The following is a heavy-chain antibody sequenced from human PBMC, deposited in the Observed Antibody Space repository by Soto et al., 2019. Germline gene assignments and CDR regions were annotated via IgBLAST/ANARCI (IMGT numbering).Heavy chain of an antibody. D-gene: IGHD1-26*01. CDR3: AIDTGTYPYYFDY. CDR2: IHHSGST. CDR1: GGSISSGEDF. J-gene: IGHJ4*02. V-gene: IGHV4-30-4*01. Sequence: PSETLSLTCTVSGGSISSGEDFWNWIRQSPGKGLEWIGYIHHSGSTYYNPSLKSRLTISVDTSKNQISLKLNSVTAADTAVYYCAIDTGTYPYYFDYWGQGTLVTVYS.